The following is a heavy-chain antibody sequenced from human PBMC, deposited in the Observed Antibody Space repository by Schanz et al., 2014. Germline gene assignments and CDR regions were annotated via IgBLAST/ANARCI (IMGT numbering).Heavy chain of an antibody. V-gene: IGHV3-33*01. Sequence: QVQLVESGGGVVQFGRSLRLSCVASGFTFSSYGMHWVRQPAGKGLEWVAVIWNNGVTKYYADSVRGRFTISRDRFQNTLYLRMSSLRAEDTAVYYCARPRFDYGEVDYWGQGTLXTVSS. CDR2: IWNNGVTK. CDR3: ARPRFDYGEVDY. D-gene: IGHD4-17*01. CDR1: GFTFSSYG. J-gene: IGHJ4*02.